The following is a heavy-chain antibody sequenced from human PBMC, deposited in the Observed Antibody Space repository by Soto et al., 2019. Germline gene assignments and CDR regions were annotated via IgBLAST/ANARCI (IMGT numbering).Heavy chain of an antibody. V-gene: IGHV1-69*02. CDR1: GGTFSSYT. CDR3: ARARGSGSYNGHWFDP. J-gene: IGHJ5*02. D-gene: IGHD3-10*01. Sequence: QAQLVQSGAEVQKPGSSVKVSCKASGGTFSSYTISWVRQAPGQGLEWMGRIIPILGIANYAQKFQGRVTITADKSTSTAYMELSSLRSEDTAVYYCARARGSGSYNGHWFDPWGQGTLVTVSS. CDR2: IIPILGIA.